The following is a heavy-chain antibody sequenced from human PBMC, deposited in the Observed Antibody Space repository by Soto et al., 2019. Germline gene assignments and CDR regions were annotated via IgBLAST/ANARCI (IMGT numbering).Heavy chain of an antibody. CDR3: ARDSGRNYDFWSGYPQGYGYYRVLH. Sequence: ASVKVSCKASGYTFTGYYMHWVRQAPGQGLEWMGWINPNSGGTNYAQKFQGWVTMTRDTSISTAYMELSRLRSDDTAVYYCARDSGRNYDFWSGYPQGYGYYRVLHSGHGRRVT. V-gene: IGHV1-2*04. D-gene: IGHD3-3*01. CDR2: INPNSGGT. CDR1: GYTFTGYY. J-gene: IGHJ4*01.